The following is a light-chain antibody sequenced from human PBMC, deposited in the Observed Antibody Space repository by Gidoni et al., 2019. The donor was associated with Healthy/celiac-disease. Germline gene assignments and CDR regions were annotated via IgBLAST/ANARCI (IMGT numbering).Light chain of an antibody. V-gene: IGLV3-19*01. CDR2: GKN. Sequence: SSELTQDPAVSVALGQTVRITCQGDSLRSYYASWYQPKPGQAPVLVIYGKNNRPSGIPNRFPGSSSGNTASLTNTGAQAEDEADYYRNSRDSSGNHYVFGTGTKVTVL. CDR1: SLRSYY. J-gene: IGLJ1*01. CDR3: NSRDSSGNHYV.